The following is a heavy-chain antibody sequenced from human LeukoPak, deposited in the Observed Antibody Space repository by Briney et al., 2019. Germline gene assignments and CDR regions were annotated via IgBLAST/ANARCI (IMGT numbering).Heavy chain of an antibody. J-gene: IGHJ3*02. CDR3: ARDKDYASDM. CDR1: GFTFSTYS. Sequence: GGSLRLSCAASGFTFSTYSMKWVRQAPGKGLEWVSYISDSGAMYYADSVRGRFTISRENAQNSLYLHMNSLRAEDTAVYYCARDKDYASDMWGQGTMVTVAS. V-gene: IGHV3-48*01. D-gene: IGHD4-11*01. CDR2: ISDSGAM.